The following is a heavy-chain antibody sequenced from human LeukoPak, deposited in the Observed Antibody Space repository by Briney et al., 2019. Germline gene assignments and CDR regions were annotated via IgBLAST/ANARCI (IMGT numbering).Heavy chain of an antibody. V-gene: IGHV1-69*04. J-gene: IGHJ6*03. D-gene: IGHD6-13*01. CDR2: IIPILGIA. CDR1: GGTFSSYA. Sequence: SVKVSCKASGGTFSSYAISWVRQAPGQGLEWMGRIIPILGIANYAQKFQGRVTITTDESTSTAYMELSSLRSEDTAVYYCARDLVRYSSSRPYYYYYMDVWGKGTTVTVSS. CDR3: ARDLVRYSSSRPYYYYYMDV.